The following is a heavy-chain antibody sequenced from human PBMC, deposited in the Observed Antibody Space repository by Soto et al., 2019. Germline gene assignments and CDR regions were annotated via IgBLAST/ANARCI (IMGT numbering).Heavy chain of an antibody. Sequence: GESLKISCAASGFTFSSYAMSWVRQAPGKGLEWVSAISGSGGSTYYEDSVKGRFTISRDNSKNTLYLQMNSLRAEDTAVYYCAKEPRVDTAMDDAFDIWGQGTMVTVSS. CDR3: AKEPRVDTAMDDAFDI. J-gene: IGHJ3*02. CDR1: GFTFSSYA. CDR2: ISGSGGST. V-gene: IGHV3-23*01. D-gene: IGHD5-18*01.